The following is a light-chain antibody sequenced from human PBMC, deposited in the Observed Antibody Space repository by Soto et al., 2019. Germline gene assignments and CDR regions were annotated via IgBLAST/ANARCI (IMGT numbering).Light chain of an antibody. CDR3: QQYNSYRRT. CDR2: KAS. Sequence: DIQMTQSPSTLSASVGDRVTITCRVSQSISSWLAWYQQKPGKAPKLLIYKASSLESGVPSRFRGSGSGTEFTLTISSLQPDDFATYYCQQYNSYRRTFGQGTKVEIK. CDR1: QSISSW. V-gene: IGKV1-5*03. J-gene: IGKJ1*01.